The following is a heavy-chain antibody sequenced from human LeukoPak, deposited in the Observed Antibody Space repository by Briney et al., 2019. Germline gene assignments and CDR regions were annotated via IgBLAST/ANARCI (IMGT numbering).Heavy chain of an antibody. D-gene: IGHD1-20*01. CDR3: ANYNWNDVGLGSYPDAFDI. J-gene: IGHJ3*02. CDR1: GGSISSSSYY. CDR2: IYYSGST. V-gene: IGHV4-39*07. Sequence: PSETLSLTCTVSGGSISSSSYYWGWIRQPPGKGLEWIGSIYYSGSTYYNPSLKSRVTISVDTSKNQFSLKLSSVTAADTAVYYCANYNWNDVGLGSYPDAFDIWGQGTMVTVSS.